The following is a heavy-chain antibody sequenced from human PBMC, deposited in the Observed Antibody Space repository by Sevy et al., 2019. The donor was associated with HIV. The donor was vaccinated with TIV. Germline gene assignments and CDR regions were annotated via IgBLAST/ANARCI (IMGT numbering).Heavy chain of an antibody. D-gene: IGHD3-22*01. Sequence: GGSLRLSCAASGFTFSSYSMNWVRQAPGKGLEWVSSISSSSSYIYYADSVKGRFTISRDNAKNSLYLQMNSLRAEDTVVYYCARAAPYYYDSSGYTGYSFDYWGQGTLVTVSS. J-gene: IGHJ4*02. CDR3: ARAAPYYYDSSGYTGYSFDY. V-gene: IGHV3-21*01. CDR1: GFTFSSYS. CDR2: ISSSSSYI.